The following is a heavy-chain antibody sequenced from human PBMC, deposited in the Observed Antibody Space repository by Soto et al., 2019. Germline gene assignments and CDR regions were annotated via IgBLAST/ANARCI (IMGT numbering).Heavy chain of an antibody. D-gene: IGHD3-3*01. CDR1: GGSINSSSYY. J-gene: IGHJ5*02. CDR3: ARAYYDFWSGLSSGGIDP. V-gene: IGHV4-39*01. Sequence: QVQLQESGPGLVKPSETLSLTCTVSGGSINSSSYYWAWIRQPPGKGLEWIGSIYYSGSTYYKPSLKSRVTLSVDSSKNQFSLKLTSVTAADTAVYYCARAYYDFWSGLSSGGIDPWGQGTLVTVSS. CDR2: IYYSGST.